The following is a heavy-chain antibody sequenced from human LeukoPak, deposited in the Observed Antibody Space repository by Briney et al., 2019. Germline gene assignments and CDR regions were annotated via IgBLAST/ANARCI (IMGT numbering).Heavy chain of an antibody. D-gene: IGHD3-22*01. V-gene: IGHV3-23*01. Sequence: GGSLRPSCAASGFTFSIYAMTWVRQAPGKGLEWVSAISGGGGSTYCADSVKGRFTISRDNSKNTLYLQMNSLRAEDTAVYYCAKPGAYDSSGYYPPYYDYWGQGTLVTVSS. J-gene: IGHJ4*02. CDR3: AKPGAYDSSGYYPPYYDY. CDR1: GFTFSIYA. CDR2: ISGGGGST.